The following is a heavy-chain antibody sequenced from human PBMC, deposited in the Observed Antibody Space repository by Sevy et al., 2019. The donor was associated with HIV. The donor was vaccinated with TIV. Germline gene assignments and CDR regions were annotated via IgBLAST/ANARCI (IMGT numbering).Heavy chain of an antibody. Sequence: GGSLKLSCTASGFTFGDHAMNWFRQAPGKGLEWVGFIRSKTYGGTTEYAASVKGRFTISRDDSKSIAYLQMNSLKTEDTAVYYCTRGATIYGDYGVDYCGQGTLVTVSS. V-gene: IGHV3-49*03. D-gene: IGHD4-17*01. CDR1: GFTFGDHA. J-gene: IGHJ4*02. CDR3: TRGATIYGDYGVDY. CDR2: IRSKTYGGTT.